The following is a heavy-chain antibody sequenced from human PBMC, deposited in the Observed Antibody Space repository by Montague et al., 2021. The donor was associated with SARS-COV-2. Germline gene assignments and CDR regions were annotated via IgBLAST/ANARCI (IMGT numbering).Heavy chain of an antibody. Sequence: SETLSLTCAVYGGSFSGYYWSWIRQPPGKGLEWIGEINRSGSTNYNPSLKSRVTISVDTSKNQFSLKLSSVTAADTAVYYCARGGGYSYGGIDYWGQGTLVTVSS. CDR2: INRSGST. V-gene: IGHV4-34*01. CDR3: ARGGGYSYGGIDY. CDR1: GGSFSGYY. J-gene: IGHJ4*02. D-gene: IGHD5-18*01.